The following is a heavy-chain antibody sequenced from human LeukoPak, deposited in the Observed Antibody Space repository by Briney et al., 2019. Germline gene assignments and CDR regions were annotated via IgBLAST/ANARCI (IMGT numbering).Heavy chain of an antibody. D-gene: IGHD3-10*01. CDR1: GGSISSYY. V-gene: IGHV4-59*12. J-gene: IGHJ6*02. Sequence: PSETLSLTCTVSGGSISSYYWSWIRQPPGKGLEWIGYIYYSGSTYYNPSLKSRVTTSVDTSKNQFSLKLSSVTAADTAVYYCARTFGEFFENKYYCYGMDVWGQGTTVTVSS. CDR3: ARTFGEFFENKYYCYGMDV. CDR2: IYYSGST.